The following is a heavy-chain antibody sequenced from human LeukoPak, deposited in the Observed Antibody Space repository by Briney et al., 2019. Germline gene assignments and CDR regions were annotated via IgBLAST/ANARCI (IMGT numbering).Heavy chain of an antibody. D-gene: IGHD1-20*01. V-gene: IGHV3-20*04. CDR2: ISWNSDST. CDR1: GFTFGDYG. J-gene: IGHJ5*02. CDR3: ARDRRGITGTEWFDP. Sequence: PGGSLRLSCEGSGFTFGDYGMSWVRQAAGKGPEWVAGISWNSDSTGYPDSVKGRFTISRDNAKNSLYLQMNSLRVEDTALYYCARDRRGITGTEWFDPWGQGTLVTVSS.